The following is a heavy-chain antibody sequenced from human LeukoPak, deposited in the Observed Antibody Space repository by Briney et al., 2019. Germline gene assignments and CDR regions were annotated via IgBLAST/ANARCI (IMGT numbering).Heavy chain of an antibody. CDR1: GFTFSSYG. Sequence: GGSLRLSWEASGFTFSSYGMHWVRQAPGKGLEWGAVIWYDGSNKYYADSVKGRFTISRDNSKNTLYLQMNSLRAEDTAVYYCARDRSYCSGGSCYSDPSYYFDYWGQGTLVTVSS. D-gene: IGHD2-15*01. V-gene: IGHV3-33*01. J-gene: IGHJ4*02. CDR3: ARDRSYCSGGSCYSDPSYYFDY. CDR2: IWYDGSNK.